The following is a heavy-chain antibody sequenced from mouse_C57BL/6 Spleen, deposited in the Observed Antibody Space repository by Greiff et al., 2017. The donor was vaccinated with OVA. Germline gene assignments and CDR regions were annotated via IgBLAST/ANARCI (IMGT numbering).Heavy chain of an antibody. D-gene: IGHD2-3*01. CDR2: ISDGGSYT. V-gene: IGHV5-4*01. CDR1: GFTFSSYA. Sequence: EVQLVESGGGLVKPGGSLKLSCAASGFTFSSYAMSWVRQTPEKRLEWVATISDGGSYTYYPDNVKGRFTISRDNAKNNLYLQMSHLKSEDTAMYYCARVYDGYYWYFDVWGTGTTVTVSS. CDR3: ARVYDGYYWYFDV. J-gene: IGHJ1*03.